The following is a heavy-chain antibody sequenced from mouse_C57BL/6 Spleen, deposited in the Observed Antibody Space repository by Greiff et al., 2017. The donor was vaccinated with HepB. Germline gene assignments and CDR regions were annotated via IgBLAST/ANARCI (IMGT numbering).Heavy chain of an antibody. CDR3: GRRGYYGNYYAMDY. CDR1: GFTFSDYG. Sequence: EVKLMESGGGLVKPGGSLKLSCAASGFTFSDYGMHWVRQAPEKGLEWVAYISSGSSTIYYADTVKGRFTISRDNAKNTLFLQMTSLRSEDTAMYYCGRRGYYGNYYAMDYWGQGTSVTVSS. CDR2: ISSGSSTI. V-gene: IGHV5-17*01. J-gene: IGHJ4*01. D-gene: IGHD2-1*01.